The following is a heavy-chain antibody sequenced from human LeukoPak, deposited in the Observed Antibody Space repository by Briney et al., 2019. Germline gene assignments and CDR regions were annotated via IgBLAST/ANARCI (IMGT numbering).Heavy chain of an antibody. J-gene: IGHJ4*02. CDR3: ASRLYYYDSSSYFFPSY. Sequence: GESLKISCKASGFTFSSHWIGWVRQMPGKGLEWMGIIYPGDSDTRYNPSFQGQVTISADKSISTAYLQWSSLKASDTAMYYCASRLYYYDSSSYFFPSYWGQGTLVTVSS. D-gene: IGHD3-22*01. V-gene: IGHV5-51*01. CDR2: IYPGDSDT. CDR1: GFTFSSHW.